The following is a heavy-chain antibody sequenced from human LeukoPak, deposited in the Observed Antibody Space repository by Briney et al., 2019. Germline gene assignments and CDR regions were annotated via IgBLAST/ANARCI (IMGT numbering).Heavy chain of an antibody. CDR1: GGSLSGYY. Sequence: SETLSLTCAVYGGSLSGYYLSWIRQPPGKGLEWIAAINHGGSTNYNASLKRRGTTLLNTSKNQFSLKLSFVTAADADVYYCAKGDSYDYIWGSYRYTFEFDYWGQGTLVTVSS. CDR3: AKGDSYDYIWGSYRYTFEFDY. CDR2: INHGGST. V-gene: IGHV4-34*01. D-gene: IGHD3-16*02. J-gene: IGHJ4*02.